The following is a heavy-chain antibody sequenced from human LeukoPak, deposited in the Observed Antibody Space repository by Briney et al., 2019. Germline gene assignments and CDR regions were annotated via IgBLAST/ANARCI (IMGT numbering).Heavy chain of an antibody. J-gene: IGHJ4*02. Sequence: QPGRSLRLSCAASGFTFSSYGMHWVRQAPGKGLEWVAIIWYDGSNKYHADSVKGRFTISRDNSKNTLYLQMNSLSAEDTAVYYCARVIGPNSSRWYIDYWGQGILVTVSS. D-gene: IGHD6-13*01. CDR2: IWYDGSNK. CDR1: GFTFSSYG. CDR3: ARVIGPNSSRWYIDY. V-gene: IGHV3-33*01.